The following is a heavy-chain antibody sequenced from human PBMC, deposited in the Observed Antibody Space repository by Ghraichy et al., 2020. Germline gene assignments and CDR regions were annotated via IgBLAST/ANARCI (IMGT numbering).Heavy chain of an antibody. CDR2: IGAAGDT. CDR3: ARGRESSTHPLLHGMVL. V-gene: IGHV3-13*01. CDR1: GFTFRSYD. J-gene: IGHJ6*02. D-gene: IGHD6-13*01. Sequence: GGSLRLSCAASGFTFRSYDMHWVRQVRGKGLEWVSAIGAAGDTYYLGSVKGRFTISRENAKNSLYLQMNSLSVGDTAVYYCARGRESSTHPLLHGMVLWGQGTTVTVSS.